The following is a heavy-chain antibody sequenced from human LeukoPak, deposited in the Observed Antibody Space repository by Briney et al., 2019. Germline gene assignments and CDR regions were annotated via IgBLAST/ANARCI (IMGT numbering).Heavy chain of an antibody. CDR1: GDSVSSNSAA. Sequence: SQTLSLTCAISGDSVSSNSAAWNWIRQSPSRGLEWLGRTYYRSKWYNDYAISVKSRITINPDTSKNQFSLQLNSVTPDDTAVYYCASALRTSGWYGYNWFDPWGKGTLVIVSS. J-gene: IGHJ5*02. D-gene: IGHD6-19*01. CDR3: ASALRTSGWYGYNWFDP. CDR2: TYYRSKWYN. V-gene: IGHV6-1*01.